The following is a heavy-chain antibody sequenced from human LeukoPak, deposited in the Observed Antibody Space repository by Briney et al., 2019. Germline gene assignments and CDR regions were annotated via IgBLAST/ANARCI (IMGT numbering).Heavy chain of an antibody. V-gene: IGHV3-23*01. Sequence: PGGSLRLSCAASGFTFSSYAMSWVRQAPGKGLEWVSAISGSGGSTYYADSVKGRFTISRDNSKNTLYLQMSSLRAEDTAVYYCARVAQGATTENYYYYYMDVWGKGTTVTVSS. CDR2: ISGSGGST. D-gene: IGHD4-11*01. CDR3: ARVAQGATTENYYYYYMDV. J-gene: IGHJ6*03. CDR1: GFTFSSYA.